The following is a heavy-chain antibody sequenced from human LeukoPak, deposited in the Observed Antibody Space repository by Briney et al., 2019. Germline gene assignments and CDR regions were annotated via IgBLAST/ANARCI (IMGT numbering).Heavy chain of an antibody. J-gene: IGHJ4*02. CDR1: GGTFSGYA. CDR2: ITVYNGDT. CDR3: ARGTRYPDY. Sequence: GASVKVSCKASGGTFSGYAISWVRQAPGQGLECMGWITVYNGDTKYPQNLQDRVTMTTDTSTNTAYMELRSLTSDDTAVYYCARGTRYPDYWGQGTLVTVSS. D-gene: IGHD1-14*01. V-gene: IGHV1-18*01.